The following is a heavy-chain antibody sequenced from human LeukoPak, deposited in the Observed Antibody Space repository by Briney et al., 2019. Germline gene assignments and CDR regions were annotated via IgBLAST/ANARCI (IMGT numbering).Heavy chain of an antibody. CDR3: ARADSSGYGYMDV. CDR2: ISSSSSYI. CDR1: GFTFSSYS. J-gene: IGHJ6*03. Sequence: SGGSLRLSCAASGFTFSSYSMNWVRQAPGKGLEWVSSISSSSSYIYYADSVKGRFTISRDNAKNSLYLQMNSLRAEDTAVYYCARADSSGYGYMDVWGKGTTVTVSS. V-gene: IGHV3-21*01. D-gene: IGHD3-22*01.